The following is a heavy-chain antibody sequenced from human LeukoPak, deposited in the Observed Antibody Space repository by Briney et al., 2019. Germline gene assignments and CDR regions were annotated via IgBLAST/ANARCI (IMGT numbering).Heavy chain of an antibody. CDR2: ISYDGSNK. Sequence: GGSLRLSCAASGFTFSDYYMSWFRQAPGKGLEWVAVISYDGSNKYYADSVKGRFTISRDNSKNTLYLQMNSLRAEDTAVYYCAREASVDTAMVDIDYWGQGTLVTVSS. J-gene: IGHJ4*02. CDR1: GFTFSDYY. V-gene: IGHV3-30-3*01. D-gene: IGHD5-18*01. CDR3: AREASVDTAMVDIDY.